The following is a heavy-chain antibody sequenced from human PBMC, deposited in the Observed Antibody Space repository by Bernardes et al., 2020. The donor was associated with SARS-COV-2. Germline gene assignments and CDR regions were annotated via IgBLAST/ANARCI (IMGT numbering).Heavy chain of an antibody. CDR3: ARGGDTVAHLAYFDF. CDR2: IGNAGET. V-gene: IGHV3-13*01. CDR1: GFTFSTYD. Sequence: GGSLRLSCAASGFTFSTYDMHWVRQVTGKGLEWVSAIGNAGETYYPGSVKGRFTVSRDNAKNSLYLQMDGLRAGDTAIYYCARGGDTVAHLAYFDFWGQGTLVTVSS. D-gene: IGHD2-21*01. J-gene: IGHJ4*02.